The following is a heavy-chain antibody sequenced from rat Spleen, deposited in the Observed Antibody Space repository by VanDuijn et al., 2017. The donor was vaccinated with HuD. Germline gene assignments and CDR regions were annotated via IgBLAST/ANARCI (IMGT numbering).Heavy chain of an antibody. D-gene: IGHD4-3*01. CDR3: ARHGIRGPFDY. Sequence: EVQLVESDGGLVQPGRSLKLSCAASGFTFSDYYMAWVRQAPTKGLEWVATISSDGRRNYYRDSVKGRFTISRDNTKRTLFLQMDSLRSEDTATYYCARHGIRGPFDYWGQGVMVTVSS. CDR2: ISSDGRRN. J-gene: IGHJ2*01. V-gene: IGHV5-29*01. CDR1: GFTFSDYY.